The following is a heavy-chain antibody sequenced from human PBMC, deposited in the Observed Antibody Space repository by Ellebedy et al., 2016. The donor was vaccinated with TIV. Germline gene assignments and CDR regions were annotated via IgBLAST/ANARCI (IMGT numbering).Heavy chain of an antibody. CDR1: GFSFGIYS. J-gene: IGHJ4*02. CDR3: ASLSSGRWFVDY. Sequence: PGGSLRLSCAASGFSFGIYSMFWVRQAPGKGLEWVSYITGSSSNIYNADSVKGRFTIFRDNAKYSLYLHMNSLRDEDTAVYYCASLSSGRWFVDYWGQGTLVTVSS. D-gene: IGHD3-22*01. V-gene: IGHV3-48*02. CDR2: ITGSSSNI.